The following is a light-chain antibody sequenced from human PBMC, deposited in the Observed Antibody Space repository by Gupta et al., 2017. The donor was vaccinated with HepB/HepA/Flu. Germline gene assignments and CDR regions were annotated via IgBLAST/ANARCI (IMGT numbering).Light chain of an antibody. J-gene: IGLJ2*01. CDR2: NDS. Sequence: SYVLTQPPSVSVAPGKTASSTCGGNNIGTKGVHWYQQMPGQAPVMVIYNDSDWPSGIPGRFSGSNSGSTATLTISRVEAGDEAEYYCQVWDSIDDAAVFGGGTKLTVL. CDR3: QVWDSIDDAAV. CDR1: NIGTKG. V-gene: IGLV3-21*04.